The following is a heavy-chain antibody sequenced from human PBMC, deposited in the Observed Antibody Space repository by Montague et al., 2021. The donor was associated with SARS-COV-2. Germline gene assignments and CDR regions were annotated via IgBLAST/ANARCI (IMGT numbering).Heavy chain of an antibody. CDR3: ARGGGSGYRYYFDY. J-gene: IGHJ4*02. Sequence: SETLSLTCTVSGGSTSSYYWNWIRQPPGKGLEWIGYIYYSGRTNYNPSLKSRVTISVDTSKNQFSLKLSSVTAADTAVYYCARGGGSGYRYYFDYWGQGSLVTVSS. V-gene: IGHV4-59*01. CDR2: IYYSGRT. D-gene: IGHD3-22*01. CDR1: GGSTSSYY.